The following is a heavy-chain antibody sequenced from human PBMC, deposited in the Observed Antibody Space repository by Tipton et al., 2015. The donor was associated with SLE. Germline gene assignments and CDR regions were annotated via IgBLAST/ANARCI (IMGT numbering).Heavy chain of an antibody. Sequence: TLSLTCTVSGGSISSYYWSWIRQPPGKGLEWIGYISYSGSANYNPSLKTRVTMSVDTSKHQFSLKLHSVTAADTAVYYCARVAVAGQAPFYFDYWGQGTLVTVSS. CDR2: ISYSGSA. D-gene: IGHD6-19*01. CDR3: ARVAVAGQAPFYFDY. J-gene: IGHJ4*02. V-gene: IGHV4-59*01. CDR1: GGSISSYY.